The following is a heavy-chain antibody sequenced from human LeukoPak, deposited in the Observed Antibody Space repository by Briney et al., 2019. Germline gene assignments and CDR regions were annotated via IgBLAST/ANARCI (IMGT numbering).Heavy chain of an antibody. D-gene: IGHD1-1*01. V-gene: IGHV3-21*01. J-gene: IGHJ4*02. Sequence: PGGSLRLSCAASGFTFSSYSMNWVRQAPGKGLEWVSSISSSSSYIYYADSVKGRFTISRDNAKNSLYLQMNSLRAADTAVYYCARDPPGTGHYFDYWGQGTLVTVSS. CDR2: ISSSSSYI. CDR3: ARDPPGTGHYFDY. CDR1: GFTFSSYS.